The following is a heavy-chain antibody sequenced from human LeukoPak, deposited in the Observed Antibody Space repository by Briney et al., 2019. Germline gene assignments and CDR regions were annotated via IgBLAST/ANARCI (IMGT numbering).Heavy chain of an antibody. V-gene: IGHV3-72*01. CDR1: GFTFSDHY. Sequence: QSGGSLRLSCAASGFTFSDHYMDWVRQAPGKGLEWVGRTRDKANSYTTEYAASVKGRFTISRDDSKNSLYLLMNSLKTEDTAVYYCVRVDSNYYLDYWGQGTLVTVSS. J-gene: IGHJ4*02. CDR3: VRVDSNYYLDY. D-gene: IGHD6-13*01. CDR2: TRDKANSYTT.